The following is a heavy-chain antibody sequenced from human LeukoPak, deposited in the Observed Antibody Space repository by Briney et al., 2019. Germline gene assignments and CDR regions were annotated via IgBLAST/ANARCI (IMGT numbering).Heavy chain of an antibody. CDR3: ARAKSYYYDSSVSLFYYYYGMDV. J-gene: IGHJ6*02. D-gene: IGHD3-22*01. CDR1: GGSISSGGYY. V-gene: IGHV4-31*03. Sequence: SQTLSLTCTVSGGSISSGGYYWSWIRQHPGKGLEWIGYIYYSGSTYYNPSLKSRVTMSVDTSKNQFSLKLSSVTAADTAVYYCARAKSYYYDSSVSLFYYYYGMDVWGQGTTVTVSS. CDR2: IYYSGST.